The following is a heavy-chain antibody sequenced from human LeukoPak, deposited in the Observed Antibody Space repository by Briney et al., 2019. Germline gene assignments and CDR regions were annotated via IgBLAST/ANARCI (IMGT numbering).Heavy chain of an antibody. CDR3: ATYRQVLLPFES. Sequence: GGSLRLSCAASGFTFSSYGMHWVRQAAGKGLEWVAFIRYDGSNKYYADSVKGRFTISRDNSKSTLSLQMNSLRADDTAIYYCATYRQVLLPFESWGQGTLVTVSS. CDR2: IRYDGSNK. D-gene: IGHD2-8*02. J-gene: IGHJ4*02. CDR1: GFTFSSYG. V-gene: IGHV3-30*02.